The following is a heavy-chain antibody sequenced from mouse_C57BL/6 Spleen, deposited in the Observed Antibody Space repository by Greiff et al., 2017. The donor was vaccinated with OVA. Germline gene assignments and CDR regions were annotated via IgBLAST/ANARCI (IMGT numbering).Heavy chain of an antibody. CDR2: IRNKANGYTT. Sequence: EVQLVESGGGLVQPGGSLSLSCAASGFTFTDYYMSWVRQPPGKALEWLGFIRNKANGYTTEYSASVKGRFTISRDNSQSILYLQMNALRAEDSATYYCARHHSLYAMDYWGQGTSVTVSS. V-gene: IGHV7-3*01. J-gene: IGHJ4*01. CDR1: GFTFTDYY. CDR3: ARHHSLYAMDY. D-gene: IGHD6-2*01.